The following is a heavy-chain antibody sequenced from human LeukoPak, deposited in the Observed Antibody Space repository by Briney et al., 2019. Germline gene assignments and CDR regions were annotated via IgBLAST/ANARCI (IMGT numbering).Heavy chain of an antibody. J-gene: IGHJ4*02. D-gene: IGHD6-13*01. Sequence: GGSLRLSCAASGLTFSSYGMHWVRQAPGKGLEWVAVISYDGSNKYYADSVKGRFTISRDNSKNTLYLQMNSLRAEDTAVYYCAKGGGYSSSLFDYWGQGTLVTVSS. V-gene: IGHV3-30*18. CDR3: AKGGGYSSSLFDY. CDR1: GLTFSSYG. CDR2: ISYDGSNK.